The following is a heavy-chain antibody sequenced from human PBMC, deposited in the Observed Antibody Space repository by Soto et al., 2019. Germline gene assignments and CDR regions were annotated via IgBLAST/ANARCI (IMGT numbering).Heavy chain of an antibody. Sequence: SETLSLTCTVSGASLHIGGYYWAWIRENAWNGLEWIGYIYYTGVTYYNPSLGSRVNISVDTSKNQFSLELTSVTAADTAVYYCARDGSSTANWLDPWGQGLLVTVSS. CDR3: ARDGSSTANWLDP. J-gene: IGHJ5*02. CDR2: IYYTGVT. D-gene: IGHD2-2*01. CDR1: GASLHIGGYY. V-gene: IGHV4-31*03.